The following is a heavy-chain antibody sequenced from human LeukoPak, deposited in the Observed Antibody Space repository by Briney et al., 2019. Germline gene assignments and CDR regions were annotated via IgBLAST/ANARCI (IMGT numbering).Heavy chain of an antibody. V-gene: IGHV3-23*01. Sequence: GGSLRLSCAASGFTFNIYAMSWVRQAPGKGLEWGAGISGSGGSTVYADSVKGRFTISRDNSKNTLYLHMNSLRAEDTAVYYCAKDRRIAAAYLFDYWGQGTLVSVSS. CDR3: AKDRRIAAAYLFDY. J-gene: IGHJ4*02. CDR1: GFTFNIYA. CDR2: ISGSGGST. D-gene: IGHD6-13*01.